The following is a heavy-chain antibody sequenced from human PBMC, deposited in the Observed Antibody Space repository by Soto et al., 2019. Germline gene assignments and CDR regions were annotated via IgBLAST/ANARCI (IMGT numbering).Heavy chain of an antibody. CDR2: ISAYNGNT. Sequence: GASVKVSCKASGYTFTSYGISWVRQAPGQGLEWMGWISAYNGNTNYAQKLQGRVTMTTDTSTSTAYMELRSLRSDDTAVYYCARDAYYYDSSGYSDSHSYYYYYYGMDVWGQGTTVTVSS. CDR3: ARDAYYYDSSGYSDSHSYYYYYYGMDV. D-gene: IGHD3-22*01. CDR1: GYTFTSYG. J-gene: IGHJ6*02. V-gene: IGHV1-18*04.